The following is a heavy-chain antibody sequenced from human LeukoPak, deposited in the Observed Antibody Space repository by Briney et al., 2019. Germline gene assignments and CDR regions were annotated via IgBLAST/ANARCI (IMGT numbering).Heavy chain of an antibody. CDR2: INHSGST. CDR3: ARGGNFQH. V-gene: IGHV4-34*01. J-gene: IGHJ1*01. CDR1: GGSFSGYY. D-gene: IGHD3-10*01. Sequence: TSETLSLTCAVYGGSFSGYYWSWIRQPPGKGLEWTGEINHSGSTNYNPSLKSRVTISVDTSKDQFSLKLSSVTAADTAVYYCARGGNFQHWGQGTLVTVSS.